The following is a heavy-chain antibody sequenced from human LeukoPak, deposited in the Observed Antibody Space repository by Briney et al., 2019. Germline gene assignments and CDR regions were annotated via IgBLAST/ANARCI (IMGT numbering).Heavy chain of an antibody. CDR2: MNPNSGNT. D-gene: IGHD3-9*01. V-gene: IGHV1-8*02. CDR1: GGTFSSYA. J-gene: IGHJ4*02. Sequence: ASVKVSCKASGGTFSSYAISWVRQAPGQGLEWMGWMNPNSGNTGYAQKFQGRVTMTRNTSISTAYMELSSLRSEDTAVYYCARGSDDNWGQGTLVTVSS. CDR3: ARGSDDN.